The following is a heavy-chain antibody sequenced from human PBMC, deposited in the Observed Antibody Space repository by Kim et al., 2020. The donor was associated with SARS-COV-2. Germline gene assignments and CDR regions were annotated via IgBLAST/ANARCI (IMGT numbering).Heavy chain of an antibody. J-gene: IGHJ4*02. Sequence: GGSLRLSCAASGFTFDDYAMHWVRQAPGKGLEWVSGISWNSGSIGYADSVKGRFTISRDNAKNSLYLQMNSLRAEDTALYYCAKDIEGIVATMGYFDYWGQGTLVTVSS. V-gene: IGHV3-9*01. CDR2: ISWNSGSI. CDR1: GFTFDDYA. D-gene: IGHD5-12*01. CDR3: AKDIEGIVATMGYFDY.